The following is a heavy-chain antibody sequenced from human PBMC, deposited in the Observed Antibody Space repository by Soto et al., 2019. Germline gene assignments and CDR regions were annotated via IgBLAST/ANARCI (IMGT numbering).Heavy chain of an antibody. J-gene: IGHJ4*02. CDR1: GFTFSSYS. CDR3: ARDYGYDFWSGYYE. CDR2: ISSSSSTI. Sequence: GGSLRLSCAASGFTFSSYSMNWVRQAPGKGLEWVSYISSSSSTIYYADSVKGRFTISRDNAKNSLYLQMNSLRAEDTAVYYCARDYGYDFWSGYYEWGQGTLVTVSS. V-gene: IGHV3-48*01. D-gene: IGHD3-3*01.